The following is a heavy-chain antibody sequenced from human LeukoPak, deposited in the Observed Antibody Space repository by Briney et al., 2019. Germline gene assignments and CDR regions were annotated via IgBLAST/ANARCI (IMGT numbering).Heavy chain of an antibody. Sequence: PGGSLRPSCAAAGFTFSTYAISWVRQAPGKGLEWVSTMSGSGMTPKYADSVKGRFTISRDNSNNTLYLQMNSLRAEDTAVYYCAKDSTPYSGNTFYFDYWGQGTLVTVSS. CDR3: AKDSTPYSGNTFYFDY. CDR2: MSGSGMTP. CDR1: GFTFSTYA. J-gene: IGHJ4*02. D-gene: IGHD1-7*01. V-gene: IGHV3-23*01.